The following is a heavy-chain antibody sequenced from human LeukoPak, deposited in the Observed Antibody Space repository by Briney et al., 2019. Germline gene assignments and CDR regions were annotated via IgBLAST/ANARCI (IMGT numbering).Heavy chain of an antibody. D-gene: IGHD2-2*01. J-gene: IGHJ4*02. V-gene: IGHV3-30*02. CDR3: AKVKGGYCSSTSCLIFDY. CDR2: IRDDGSNK. CDR1: GFTFITYE. Sequence: PGGSLRLSCGASGFTFITYELNWVRQAPGKGLEWVAFIRDDGSNKYYADSVKGRFTISRDNSKNTLYLQMNSLRAEDTAVYYCAKVKGGYCSSTSCLIFDYWGQGTLVTVSS.